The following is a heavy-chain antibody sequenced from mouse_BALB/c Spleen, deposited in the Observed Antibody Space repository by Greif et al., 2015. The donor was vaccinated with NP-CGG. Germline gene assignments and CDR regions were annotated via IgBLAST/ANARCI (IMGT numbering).Heavy chain of an antibody. D-gene: IGHD2-1*01. J-gene: IGHJ1*01. CDR2: IDPSDSET. Sequence: VKLQESGPQLVRPGASVKISCKASGYSFTSYWMHWVKQRPGQGLEWIGMIDPSDSETRLNQKFKDKATLTVDKSSSTAYMQLSSPTSEDSAVYYCARDGNYWYFDVWGAGTTVTVSS. V-gene: IGHV1S126*01. CDR1: GYSFTSYW. CDR3: ARDGNYWYFDV.